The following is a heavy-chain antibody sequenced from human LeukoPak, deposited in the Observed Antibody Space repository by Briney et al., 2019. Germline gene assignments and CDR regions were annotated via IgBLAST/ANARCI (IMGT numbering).Heavy chain of an antibody. D-gene: IGHD3-22*01. CDR2: INPNSGGT. J-gene: IGHJ5*02. CDR1: GYTFTGYY. Sequence: ASVKVSCKASGYTFTGYYMHWVRQAPGQGLEWMGWINPNSGGTNYAQKFQGRVTMTRDTSISTAYMELSRLRSDDTAVYYCAATQYYYDSSGYHRFDPWGQGTLVTVSS. CDR3: AATQYYYDSSGYHRFDP. V-gene: IGHV1-2*02.